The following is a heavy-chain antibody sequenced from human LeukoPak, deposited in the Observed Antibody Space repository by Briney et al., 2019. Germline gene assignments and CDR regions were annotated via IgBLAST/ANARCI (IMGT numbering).Heavy chain of an antibody. V-gene: IGHV3-30-3*01. CDR3: ARVHLRWSTHWGYFDY. CDR2: ISYDGSNK. J-gene: IGHJ4*02. D-gene: IGHD4-23*01. Sequence: AGRSLRLSCAASGFTFSSYAMHWVRQAPGKGLEWVAVISYDGSNKYYADSVKGRFTISRDNSKNTLYLQMNSLRAEDTAVYYCARVHLRWSTHWGYFDYWGQGTLVTVSS. CDR1: GFTFSSYA.